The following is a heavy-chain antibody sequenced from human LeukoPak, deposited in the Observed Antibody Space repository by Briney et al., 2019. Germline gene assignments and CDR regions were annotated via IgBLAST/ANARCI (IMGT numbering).Heavy chain of an antibody. CDR3: AKDLSRAVAADWFDP. V-gene: IGHV3-23*01. CDR1: GFTFSNYD. Sequence: GGSLRLSCAASGFTFSNYDMSWVRQAPGKGLEWVSSISDSGGSTYYADSVKGRFTISRDNSKNTLYLQMTNLRAADTAVYYCAKDLSRAVAADWFDPWDQGSLVSVSS. CDR2: ISDSGGST. D-gene: IGHD6-19*01. J-gene: IGHJ5*02.